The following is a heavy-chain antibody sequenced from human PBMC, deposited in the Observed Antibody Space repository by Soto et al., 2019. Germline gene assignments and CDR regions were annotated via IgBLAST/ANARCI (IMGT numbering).Heavy chain of an antibody. CDR2: ISGSGGST. CDR3: AKGIGSGGKNFDY. V-gene: IGHV3-23*01. Sequence: AWVSAISGSGGSTYYADSVKGRFTISXXXXXXXXXXXXXXLRAEDTAVYYCAKGIGSGGKNFDYWGQGTLVT. J-gene: IGHJ4*02. D-gene: IGHD3-3*01.